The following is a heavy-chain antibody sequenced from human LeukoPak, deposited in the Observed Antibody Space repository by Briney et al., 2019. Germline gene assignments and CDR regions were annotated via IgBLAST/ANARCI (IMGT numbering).Heavy chain of an antibody. V-gene: IGHV3-11*01. CDR1: GFTFSDFY. CDR3: ARVLLDYDSSGYPWYFDL. Sequence: GGSLRLSCAASGFTFSDFYMSWIRQAPGKGLEWVSYISSSGSTIYYADSVKGRFTISRDNAKNSLYLQMNSLRAEDTAVYYCARVLLDYDSSGYPWYFDLWGRGTLVTVSS. J-gene: IGHJ2*01. D-gene: IGHD3-22*01. CDR2: ISSSGSTI.